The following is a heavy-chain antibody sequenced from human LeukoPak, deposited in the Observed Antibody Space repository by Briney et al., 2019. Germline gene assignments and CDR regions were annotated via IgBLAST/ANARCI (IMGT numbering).Heavy chain of an antibody. CDR3: AKLPGVSAAGYFDY. CDR2: INWYGGSI. J-gene: IGHJ4*02. D-gene: IGHD6-13*01. Sequence: GGSLRLSCAASGFTFDDYGMGWVRQAPGKGLEWVSAINWYGGSIGYADSVKGRFTISRDNAKNSLYLQMNNLRAEDTALYYCAKLPGVSAAGYFDYWGQGTLVTVSS. CDR1: GFTFDDYG. V-gene: IGHV3-20*04.